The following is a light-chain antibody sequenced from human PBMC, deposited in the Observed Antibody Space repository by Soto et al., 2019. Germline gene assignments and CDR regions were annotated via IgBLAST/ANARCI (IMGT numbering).Light chain of an antibody. J-gene: IGKJ4*01. CDR2: DAF. CDR3: QQRSNWPPEGLT. Sequence: EIVLTQSPATMSLSPGERATLSCRASQSVSSYLAWYQQKPGQAPSLLIYDAFNRATGIPARFSDSGTGTDFTLTISSLEPEDFAVYYCQQRSNWPPEGLTFGGGTKVEIK. V-gene: IGKV3-11*01. CDR1: QSVSSY.